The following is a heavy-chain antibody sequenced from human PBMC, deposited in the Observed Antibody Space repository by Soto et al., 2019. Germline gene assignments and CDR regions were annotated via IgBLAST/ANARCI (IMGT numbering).Heavy chain of an antibody. CDR1: GGSIRSGGYY. Sequence: QVQLQESGPGLVKPSQTLSLTCSVSGGSIRSGGYYWSWIRQHPGRGLEWIGYVYYRGSTYHNPSLKSRVSISVDTSKNQFSLKLTSVTAADTAVYYCARYLLSGSYPSAFDIWGQGTMVTVSS. CDR2: VYYRGST. CDR3: ARYLLSGSYPSAFDI. J-gene: IGHJ3*02. D-gene: IGHD1-26*01. V-gene: IGHV4-31*03.